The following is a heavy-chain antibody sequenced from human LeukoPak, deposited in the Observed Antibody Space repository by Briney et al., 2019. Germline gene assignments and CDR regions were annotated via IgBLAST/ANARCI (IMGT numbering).Heavy chain of an antibody. Sequence: GASVKVSCKASGYTFTSYGISWVRQAPGQGLEWMGWISAYNGNTNYAQKLQGRVTMTTDTSTSTAYMELRSLRSDDTAVYYCARVSSSSSGCYSRYYFNDGGEEPLVT. CDR3: ARVSSSSSGCYSRYYFND. CDR1: GYTFTSYG. V-gene: IGHV1-18*04. D-gene: IGHD6-19*01. CDR2: ISAYNGNT. J-gene: IGHJ4*02.